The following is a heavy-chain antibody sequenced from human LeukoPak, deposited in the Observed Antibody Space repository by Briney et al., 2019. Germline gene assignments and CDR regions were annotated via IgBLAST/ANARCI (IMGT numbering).Heavy chain of an antibody. V-gene: IGHV3-23*01. J-gene: IGHJ4*02. CDR3: ARDLYYYGSGSDNFLYY. Sequence: GGSLRLSCAASGFTFSSYAMHWVRQAPGKGLEWVSGISGSGSSTPNADSVNGRFIISRDNSKNTVYVQMNSLRAEDTAVYYCARDLYYYGSGSDNFLYYWGQGTLVTVSS. D-gene: IGHD3-10*01. CDR2: ISGSGSST. CDR1: GFTFSSYA.